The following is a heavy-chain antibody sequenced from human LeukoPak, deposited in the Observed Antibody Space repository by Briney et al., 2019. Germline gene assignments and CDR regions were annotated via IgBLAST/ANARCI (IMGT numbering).Heavy chain of an antibody. V-gene: IGHV4-38-2*01. J-gene: IGHJ6*04. D-gene: IGHD6-13*01. CDR1: GYSISSGYY. CDR2: IYHSGST. CDR3: ARGEQQLDSHYYYGMDV. Sequence: PSETLSLTCAVSGYSISSGYYWGWIRQPPGKGLEWIGSIYHSGSTYYNPSLKSRVTISVDTSKNQFSLKLSSVTAADTAVYYCARGEQQLDSHYYYGMDVWGKGTTVTVSS.